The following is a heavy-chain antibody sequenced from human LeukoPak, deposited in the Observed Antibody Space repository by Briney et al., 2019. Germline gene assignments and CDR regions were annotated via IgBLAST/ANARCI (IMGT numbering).Heavy chain of an antibody. CDR3: ARGSGTLDAFDI. CDR2: IYFLGST. V-gene: IGHV4-59*01. J-gene: IGHJ3*02. CDR1: GFTFSSYA. Sequence: GSLRLSCAASGFTFSSYAMSWVRQAPGKGLEWIGYIYFLGSTNYNPSLKSRVTISVDMSKNQFSLKLTSVTAADTALYYCARGSGTLDAFDICGQGTMVTVSS. D-gene: IGHD1-1*01.